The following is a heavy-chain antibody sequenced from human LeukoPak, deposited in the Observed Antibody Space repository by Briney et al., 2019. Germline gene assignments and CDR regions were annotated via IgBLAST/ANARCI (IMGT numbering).Heavy chain of an antibody. V-gene: IGHV1-2*02. CDR1: GYTFTGYY. J-gene: IGHJ4*02. CDR2: INPNSGGT. Sequence: ASVKVSCKASGYTFTGYYMHWVRQAPGQGLEWMGWINPNSGGTNYAQKFQGRVTMTRDASIRTAYMELSRLRSDDTAMYYCARYYIEGRCFDYWGQGTLVTVSS. D-gene: IGHD3-10*01. CDR3: ARYYIEGRCFDY.